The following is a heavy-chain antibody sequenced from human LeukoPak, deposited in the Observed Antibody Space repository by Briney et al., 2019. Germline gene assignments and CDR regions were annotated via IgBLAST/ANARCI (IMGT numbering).Heavy chain of an antibody. J-gene: IGHJ6*03. CDR2: IKSKTDGGTT. Sequence: PGGSLRLSCAASGFTFSSYSMNWVRQAPGKGLEWVGRIKSKTDGGTTDYAAPVKGRFTISRDDSKNTLYLQMNSLKTEDTAVYYCTTDLYYDNMDVWGKGTTVTVSS. CDR1: GFTFSSYS. CDR3: TTDLYYDNMDV. V-gene: IGHV3-15*01. D-gene: IGHD3-16*01.